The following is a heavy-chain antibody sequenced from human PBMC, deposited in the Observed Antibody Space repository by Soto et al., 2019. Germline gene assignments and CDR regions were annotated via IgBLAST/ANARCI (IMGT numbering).Heavy chain of an antibody. CDR3: ASRSSGFYPFDY. J-gene: IGHJ4*02. V-gene: IGHV1-46*01. Sequence: ASVNVSGTASGYTFTSYYMHWVRQAPRQRLEWMGIINPSGGSTSYAQKFQGRVTMTRDTSTSTVYMELSSLRSEDTAVYYCASRSSGFYPFDYWGQGTLVTVYS. D-gene: IGHD6-19*01. CDR2: INPSGGST. CDR1: GYTFTSYY.